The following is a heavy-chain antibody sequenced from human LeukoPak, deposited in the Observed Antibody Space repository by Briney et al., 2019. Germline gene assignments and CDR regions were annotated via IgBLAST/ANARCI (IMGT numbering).Heavy chain of an antibody. D-gene: IGHD1-26*01. Sequence: SETLSLTCTVSGGSISSYYWSWIRQPPGKGLEWIGYIYYSGSTNYNPSLKSRVTISVDTSKNQFSLKLSSVTAANTAVYYCARELYSGRNFDYWGQGTLVTVSS. V-gene: IGHV4-59*12. J-gene: IGHJ4*02. CDR3: ARELYSGRNFDY. CDR1: GGSISSYY. CDR2: IYYSGST.